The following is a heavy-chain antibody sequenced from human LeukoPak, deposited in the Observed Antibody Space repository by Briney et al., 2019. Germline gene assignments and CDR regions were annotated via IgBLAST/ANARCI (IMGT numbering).Heavy chain of an antibody. CDR3: ARVGHLAVAGTYDY. CDR1: GGSISSYY. Sequence: SETRSLTCTVSGGSISSYYWSWIRQPPGKGLEWIGNIFNSGSPNYNPSLKSRVTISFDTSKNQFSLKLSSVTAADTAVYYCARVGHLAVAGTYDYWGQETL. D-gene: IGHD6-13*01. V-gene: IGHV4-4*08. J-gene: IGHJ4*02. CDR2: IFNSGSP.